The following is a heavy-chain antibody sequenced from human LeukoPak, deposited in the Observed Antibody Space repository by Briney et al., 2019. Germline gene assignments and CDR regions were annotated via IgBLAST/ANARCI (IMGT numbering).Heavy chain of an antibody. Sequence: GASVKVSCKASGYTFTNYDINWVRQATGQGLEWMGWMNPDTGNSGFAPKFRGRITLTRSTSSTTAYMELSSLSFEDTAVYYCARGRLVRGDYLDYWGQGTLITVSS. D-gene: IGHD3-10*01. J-gene: IGHJ4*02. CDR1: GYTFTNYD. V-gene: IGHV1-8*01. CDR2: MNPDTGNS. CDR3: ARGRLVRGDYLDY.